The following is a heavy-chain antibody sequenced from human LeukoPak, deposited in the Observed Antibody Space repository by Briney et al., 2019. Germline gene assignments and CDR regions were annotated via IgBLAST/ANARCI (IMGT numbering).Heavy chain of an antibody. V-gene: IGHV3-30*04. D-gene: IGHD3-10*01. CDR1: GFTFSSYA. J-gene: IGHJ4*02. Sequence: GRSVRLSCAGSGFTFSSYAMHWVRQAPGKGLEWVAVISYDGRNKYYADSVKGRFTISRDISKNTLYLQMNSLRAEDTAVYYCVRGVSNYWGQGTLVTVSS. CDR2: ISYDGRNK. CDR3: VRGVSNY.